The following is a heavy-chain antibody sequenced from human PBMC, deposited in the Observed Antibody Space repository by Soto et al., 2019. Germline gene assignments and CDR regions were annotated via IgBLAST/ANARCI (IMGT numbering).Heavy chain of an antibody. CDR1: GGSISSYY. D-gene: IGHD3-9*01. J-gene: IGHJ5*02. CDR2: IYYSGST. CDR3: ARQGGWYYDILTGYYQLDWFNP. V-gene: IGHV4-59*08. Sequence: PSETLSLTCTVSGGSISSYYWSWIRQPPGKGLEWIGYIYYSGSTNYNPSLKSRVTISVDTSKNQFSLKLSSVTAADTAVYYCARQGGWYYDILTGYYQLDWFNPWGQGTLVTVS.